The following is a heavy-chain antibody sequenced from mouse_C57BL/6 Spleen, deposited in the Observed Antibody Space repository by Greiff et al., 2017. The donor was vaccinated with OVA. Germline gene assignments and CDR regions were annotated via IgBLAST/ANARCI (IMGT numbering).Heavy chain of an antibody. CDR3: ATAGPHFDY. J-gene: IGHJ2*01. V-gene: IGHV1-22*01. CDR1: GYTFTDYN. Sequence: EVKLVESGPELVKPGASVKMSCKASGYTFTDYNMHWVKQSHGKSLEWIGYINPNNGGTSYNQKFKGKATLTVNKSSSTAYMELRSLTSEDSAVYYCATAGPHFDYWGQGTTLTVSS. CDR2: INPNNGGT.